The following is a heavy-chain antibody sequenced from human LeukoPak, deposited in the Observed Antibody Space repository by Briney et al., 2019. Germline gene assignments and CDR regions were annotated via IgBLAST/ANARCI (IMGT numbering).Heavy chain of an antibody. CDR1: GGSFSGYY. CDR2: INHSGST. Sequence: SETLSLTCAVYGGSFSGYYWSWIRQPPGKGLEWIGEINHSGSTNYNPSLKSRVTISVDTSKNQFSLKLSSVTAADTAVYYCARSAQRFLEWLAYWGQGTLVTVSS. CDR3: ARSAQRFLEWLAY. J-gene: IGHJ4*02. D-gene: IGHD3-3*01. V-gene: IGHV4-34*01.